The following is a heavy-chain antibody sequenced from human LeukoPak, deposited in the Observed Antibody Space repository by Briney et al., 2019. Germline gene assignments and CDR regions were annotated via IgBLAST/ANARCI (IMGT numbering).Heavy chain of an antibody. CDR1: GYTFTSYA. CDR3: AREGWEAREAFDI. CDR2: INTNTGNP. D-gene: IGHD6-6*01. Sequence: GASVKVSCKASGYTFTSYAMNWVRQAPGQGLEWMGWINTNTGNPTYAQGFTGRFVFSLDTSVSTEYLQISRLKAEDTAVYYCAREGWEAREAFDIWGQGTMVTVSS. J-gene: IGHJ3*02. V-gene: IGHV7-4-1*02.